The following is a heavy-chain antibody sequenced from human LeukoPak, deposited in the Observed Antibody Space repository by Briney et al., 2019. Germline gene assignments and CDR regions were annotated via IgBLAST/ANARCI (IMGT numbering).Heavy chain of an antibody. Sequence: GGSLRLSCSASGITVSDFGMHWVRQAPGKGLEWVSVVSYDGSIKFYAASVKGRFSISRDNSQNTLYVQMNRLSAEDTAVYYCARTNTAMGSGHFDYWGQGTLVTVSS. CDR1: GITVSDFG. D-gene: IGHD5-18*01. J-gene: IGHJ4*02. V-gene: IGHV3-30*06. CDR2: VSYDGSIK. CDR3: ARTNTAMGSGHFDY.